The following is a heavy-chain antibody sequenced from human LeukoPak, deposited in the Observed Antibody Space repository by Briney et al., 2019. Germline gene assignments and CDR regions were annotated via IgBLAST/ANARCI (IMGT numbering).Heavy chain of an antibody. CDR3: ATTYYYDSSGYYRNWFDP. Sequence: GGSLRLSCAASGFTFSNAWMNWVRQAPGKGLEWVGRIKSKTDGGTTDYAAPVKGRFTISRDDSKNTLYLQMNSLKTEDTAVYYCATTYYYDSSGYYRNWFDPWGQGTLVTVSS. CDR1: GFTFSNAW. J-gene: IGHJ5*02. CDR2: IKSKTDGGTT. D-gene: IGHD3-22*01. V-gene: IGHV3-15*07.